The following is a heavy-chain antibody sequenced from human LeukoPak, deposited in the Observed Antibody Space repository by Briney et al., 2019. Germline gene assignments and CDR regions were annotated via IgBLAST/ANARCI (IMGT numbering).Heavy chain of an antibody. CDR2: INHSGST. CDR1: GGSFSGYY. Sequence: PSETLSLTCAVYGGSFSGYYWSWIRQPPGEGLEWIGEINHSGSTNYNPSLKSRVTISVDTSKNQFSLKLSSVTAADTAVYYCARAGRGYSYGYHFGYWGQGTLVTVSS. V-gene: IGHV4-34*01. J-gene: IGHJ4*02. CDR3: ARAGRGYSYGYHFGY. D-gene: IGHD5-18*01.